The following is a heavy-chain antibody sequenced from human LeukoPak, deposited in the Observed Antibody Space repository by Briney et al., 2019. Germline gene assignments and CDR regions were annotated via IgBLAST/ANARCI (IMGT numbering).Heavy chain of an antibody. CDR2: ISATSTYL. CDR3: ANNDYLGY. V-gene: IGHV3-21*01. Sequence: GGSLRLSCAASGFTFSSHNINWVRQAPGKGLEWVSSISATSTYLYYADSVKGRFTISRDNAKNSVYLQMNSLRAEDTAVYYCANNDYLGYWGQGTLVTVSS. D-gene: IGHD5-24*01. J-gene: IGHJ4*02. CDR1: GFTFSSHN.